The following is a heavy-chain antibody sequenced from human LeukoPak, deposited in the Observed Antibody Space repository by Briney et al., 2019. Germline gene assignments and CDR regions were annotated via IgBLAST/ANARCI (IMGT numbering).Heavy chain of an antibody. D-gene: IGHD6-19*01. CDR1: GASISSFF. Sequence: PSETLSLTCTVSGASISSFFWSWIRQPAGKGLEWIGRIYAGGSTNYNPSLKSRVTMSVDTSKSQFSLKLSSVTAADTAVYYCAREGAIAVDYFDYWGQGALVTVSS. J-gene: IGHJ4*02. CDR2: IYAGGST. CDR3: AREGAIAVDYFDY. V-gene: IGHV4-4*07.